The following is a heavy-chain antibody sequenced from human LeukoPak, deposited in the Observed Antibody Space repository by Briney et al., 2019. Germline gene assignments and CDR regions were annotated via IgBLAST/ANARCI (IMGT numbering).Heavy chain of an antibody. J-gene: IGHJ5*02. D-gene: IGHD2-2*01. Sequence: PGGSLRLSCAASGFTFSSYGMHWVRQAPGKGLEWVAFIRYDGSNNYYADSVKGRFTISRDNSKNTLYLQMNSLRAEDTAVYYCAKDLEDIVVVPAAILSWGQGTLVAVSS. CDR1: GFTFSSYG. CDR3: AKDLEDIVVVPAAILS. V-gene: IGHV3-30*02. CDR2: IRYDGSNN.